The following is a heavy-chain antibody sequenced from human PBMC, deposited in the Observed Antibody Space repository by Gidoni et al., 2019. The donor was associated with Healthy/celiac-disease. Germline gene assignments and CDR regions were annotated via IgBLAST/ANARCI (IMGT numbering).Heavy chain of an antibody. Sequence: EVQLLESGGGLVQPGGYLSLSCAASVFTFSTHAMSWVRQAPGKGLEWVSAISGSGGSTYYADSVKGRFTISRDNSKNTLYLQMNSLRAEDTAVYYCAKDKIVGVVVITYYFDYWGQGTLVTVSS. D-gene: IGHD3-22*01. CDR1: VFTFSTHA. V-gene: IGHV3-23*01. CDR2: ISGSGGST. J-gene: IGHJ4*02. CDR3: AKDKIVGVVVITYYFDY.